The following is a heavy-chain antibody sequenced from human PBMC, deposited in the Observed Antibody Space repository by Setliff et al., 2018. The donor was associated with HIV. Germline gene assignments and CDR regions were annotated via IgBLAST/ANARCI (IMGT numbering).Heavy chain of an antibody. D-gene: IGHD3-22*01. V-gene: IGHV3-7*03. CDR1: GLTFNRYW. Sequence: GGSLRLSCVASGLTFNRYWMSWVRQVPGKGLEWVSNTKFDGRESYYVDSVTGRFIAATDNAKNALFLEMNSLRAEDTAVYYCARAYNVYDYRFDSSGYDYWGQGTLVTVSS. J-gene: IGHJ4*02. CDR3: ARAYNVYDYRFDSSGYDY. CDR2: TKFDGRES.